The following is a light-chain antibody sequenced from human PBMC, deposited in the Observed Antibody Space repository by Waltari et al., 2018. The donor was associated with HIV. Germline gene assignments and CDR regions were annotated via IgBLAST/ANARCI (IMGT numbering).Light chain of an antibody. J-gene: IGKJ5*01. V-gene: IGKV3-11*01. Sequence: EIVLTQSPATLSLSPGERATLSCRASQSVSSYLAWYQQKPGQAPRLLIYGASSRATGIPARFSGSGSVTDFTLTISSLEPGDFGVYYCHQRSNWPITFGQGTRLEFK. CDR1: QSVSSY. CDR2: GAS. CDR3: HQRSNWPIT.